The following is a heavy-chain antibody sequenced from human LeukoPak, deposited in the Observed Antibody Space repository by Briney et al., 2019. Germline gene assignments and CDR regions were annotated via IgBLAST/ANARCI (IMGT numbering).Heavy chain of an antibody. D-gene: IGHD3-9*01. CDR1: GFTFSNAW. CDR3: TTDAPYHDILTGYFLADYEDG. J-gene: IGHJ4*02. V-gene: IGHV3-15*01. CDR2: IKSKTDGGTT. Sequence: SGGSLRLSCAASGFTFSNAWMSWVRQAPGKGLEWVGRIKSKTDGGTTDYAAPVKGRFTISRDDSKNTLYLQMNSLKTEDTAVYYCTTDAPYHDILTGYFLADYEDGWGQGTLVTVSS.